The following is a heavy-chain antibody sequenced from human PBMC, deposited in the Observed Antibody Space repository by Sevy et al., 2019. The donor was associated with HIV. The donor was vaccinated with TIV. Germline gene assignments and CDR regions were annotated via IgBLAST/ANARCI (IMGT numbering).Heavy chain of an antibody. V-gene: IGHV1-2*04. Sequence: ASVKVSCKASGYTFTGYYMHWVRQAPGQGLEWMGWINPNSGDTNYAQKFQGWVTMTRDTSISTAYMELSRLRSDDTAVYYCARAISYYYDSSGYYWGYYFDYWGHGTLVTVSS. D-gene: IGHD3-22*01. J-gene: IGHJ4*01. CDR2: INPNSGDT. CDR1: GYTFTGYY. CDR3: ARAISYYYDSSGYYWGYYFDY.